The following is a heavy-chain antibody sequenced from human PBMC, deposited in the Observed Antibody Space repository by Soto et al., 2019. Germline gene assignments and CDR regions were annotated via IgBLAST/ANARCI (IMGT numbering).Heavy chain of an antibody. J-gene: IGHJ4*02. V-gene: IGHV3-21*01. CDR3: ARDCLTGDPREAFDC. CDR2: INPSGTDI. D-gene: IGHD7-27*01. Sequence: EVQLVESGGGLVNPGESLRLSCAASRFTFGAYSLSWVRQAPGKGLEWVSSINPSGTDIHYADSVEGRFTISRDNARSSLYLQMISLRVDDTAVYYCARDCLTGDPREAFDCWGQGTLVTVSS. CDR1: RFTFGAYS.